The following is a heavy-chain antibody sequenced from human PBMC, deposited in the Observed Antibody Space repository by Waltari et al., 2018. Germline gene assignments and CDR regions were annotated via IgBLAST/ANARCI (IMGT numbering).Heavy chain of an antibody. D-gene: IGHD3-10*01. CDR3: ASQTVPNAFDI. V-gene: IGHV4-39*01. J-gene: IGHJ3*02. Sequence: QLQLQELGPGLVKPSETLSLTCTVSGASISSSSYYWGWIRQPPGKGLEWIASLYYSGSTDYNPSLKRRVTISVDMSKNQFSLKLNSVTAADPAVYYCASQTVPNAFDIWGQGTVVTVSS. CDR2: LYYSGST. CDR1: GASISSSSYY.